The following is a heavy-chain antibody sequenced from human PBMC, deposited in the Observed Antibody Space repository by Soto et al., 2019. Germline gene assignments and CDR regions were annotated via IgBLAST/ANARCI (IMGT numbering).Heavy chain of an antibody. CDR2: IYHTETT. J-gene: IGHJ4*02. D-gene: IGHD4-17*01. CDR3: ARYDFGTFDN. Sequence: RSLTCAVSGDSVSSSFWWTWVRQPPGKGLEWIGEIYHTETTNYAPSLKSRVTISLDKSMNQFSLRFNSVTPADTAVYYCARYDFGTFDNWGQGTRATVPQ. CDR1: GDSVSSSFW. V-gene: IGHV4-4*02.